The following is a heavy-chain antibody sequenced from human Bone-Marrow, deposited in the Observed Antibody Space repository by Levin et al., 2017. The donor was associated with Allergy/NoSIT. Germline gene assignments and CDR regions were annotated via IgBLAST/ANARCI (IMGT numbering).Heavy chain of an antibody. CDR3: ARATTVTSRYFDL. CDR2: VSPNSGHT. J-gene: IGHJ2*01. V-gene: IGHV1-8*01. D-gene: IGHD4-17*01. CDR1: GFTFTTYD. Sequence: CASVKVSCRASGFTFTTYDINWVRQATGQGLEWLGWVSPNSGHTEYAQNFQGRVTMTRNPSITTAYMELRSLRYEDTAVYYCARATTVTSRYFDLWGRGTLVIVSS.